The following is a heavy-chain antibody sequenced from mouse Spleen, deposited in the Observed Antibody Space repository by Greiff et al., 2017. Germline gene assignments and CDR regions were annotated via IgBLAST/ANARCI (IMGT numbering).Heavy chain of an antibody. CDR1: GYSITSGYY. CDR3: ARAPYGNLDY. V-gene: IGHV3-6*01. Sequence: VQLKESGPGLVKPSQSLSLTCSVTGYSITSGYYWNWIRQFPGNKLEWMGYISYDGSNNYNPSLKNRISITRDTSKNQFFLKLNSVTTEDTATYYCARAPYGNLDYWGQGTTLTVSS. CDR2: ISYDGSN. J-gene: IGHJ2*01. D-gene: IGHD2-10*02.